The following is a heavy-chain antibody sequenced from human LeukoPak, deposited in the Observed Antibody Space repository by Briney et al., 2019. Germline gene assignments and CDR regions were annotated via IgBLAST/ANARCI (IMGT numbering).Heavy chain of an antibody. Sequence: GGSLRLSCAASGFTVSNNYMRWVRQAPGKGLEWVSYISSSGSTIYYADSVKGRFTISRDNAKNSLYLQMNSLRAEDTAVYYCARVGGLRFLEWQAYYYYYYMDVWGKGTTVTVSS. D-gene: IGHD3-3*01. J-gene: IGHJ6*03. CDR3: ARVGGLRFLEWQAYYYYYYMDV. V-gene: IGHV3-11*04. CDR2: ISSSGSTI. CDR1: GFTVSNNY.